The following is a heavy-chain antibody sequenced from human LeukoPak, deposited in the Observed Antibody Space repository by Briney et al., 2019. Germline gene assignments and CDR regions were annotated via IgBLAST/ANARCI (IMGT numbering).Heavy chain of an antibody. CDR2: ISSSGSSI. Sequence: GGSLRLSCAASGFTFSSYEMNWVRQAPGKGLEWVSHISSSGSSIYYADSVKGRFTISRDNAKNSLYLQINSLRVEDTAVYYCARKNSFGCWGQGTLVTVSS. J-gene: IGHJ4*02. CDR1: GFTFSSYE. CDR3: ARKNSFGC. V-gene: IGHV3-48*03.